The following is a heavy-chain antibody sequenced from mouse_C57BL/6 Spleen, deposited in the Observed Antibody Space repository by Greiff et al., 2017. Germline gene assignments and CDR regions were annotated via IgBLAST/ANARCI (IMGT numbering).Heavy chain of an antibody. J-gene: IGHJ2*01. D-gene: IGHD1-1*01. Sequence: VQLQQSGPVLVKPGASVKMSCKASGYTFTNYYMNWVKQSHGKSLEWIGVINPYNGGTSYNQKFKGKATLTVDQSSSTAYMELNSLTSEDSAVYYCARDYYGSSNFDYWGQGTTLTVSS. CDR3: ARDYYGSSNFDY. CDR1: GYTFTNYY. CDR2: INPYNGGT. V-gene: IGHV1-19*01.